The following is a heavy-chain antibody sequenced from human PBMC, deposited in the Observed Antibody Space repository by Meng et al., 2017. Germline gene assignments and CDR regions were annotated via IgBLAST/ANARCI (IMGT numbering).Heavy chain of an antibody. V-gene: IGHV1-18*01. Sequence: VDLVQYGPEVKKPGASLRVSCKTSVYTFTNVGITGGRQAPGQGLECMGCISAYNGNTNHAQKFRGRLTMTTDTSSNTAFMELRRLTSDDTAVYYCARVALYFDFWGLGTLVTVSS. CDR1: VYTFTNVG. J-gene: IGHJ4*02. CDR2: ISAYNGNT. CDR3: ARVALYFDF.